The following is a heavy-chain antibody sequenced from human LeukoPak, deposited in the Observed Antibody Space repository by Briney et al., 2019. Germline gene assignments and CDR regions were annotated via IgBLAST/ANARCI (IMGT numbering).Heavy chain of an antibody. V-gene: IGHV3-21*01. D-gene: IGHD3-22*01. J-gene: IGHJ3*02. CDR1: GFTFSSYA. CDR2: ISSSSSYI. CDR3: ARDYYYYDSSGYSPGAFDI. Sequence: GGSLRLSCAVSGFTFSSYALSWVRRAPGKGLEWVSSISSSSSYIYYADSVKGRFTISRDNAKNSLYLQMNSLRAEDTAVYYCARDYYYYDSSGYSPGAFDIWGQGTMVTVSS.